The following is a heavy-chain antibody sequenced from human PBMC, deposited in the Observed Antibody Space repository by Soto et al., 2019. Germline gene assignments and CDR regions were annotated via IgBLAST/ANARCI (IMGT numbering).Heavy chain of an antibody. Sequence: GESLKISCKGSGYSFTSYWIGWVRQMPGKGLEWMGIIYPGDSDTRYSPSFQGQVTISADKSISTAYLQWSSLKASDTAMYYCWVYDFWSGYSFDYWGQGTLVTVSS. V-gene: IGHV5-51*01. CDR3: WVYDFWSGYSFDY. CDR2: IYPGDSDT. D-gene: IGHD3-3*01. CDR1: GYSFTSYW. J-gene: IGHJ4*02.